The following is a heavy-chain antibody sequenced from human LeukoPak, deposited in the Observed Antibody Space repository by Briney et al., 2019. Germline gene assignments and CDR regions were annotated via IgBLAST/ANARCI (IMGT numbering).Heavy chain of an antibody. V-gene: IGHV3-7*01. J-gene: IGHJ4*02. D-gene: IGHD3-9*01. CDR2: IKQDGSEK. CDR3: ARVDFDWLFDY. Sequence: GGSLRLSCAASGFTFSSYWMSWVRQAPGKGLEWVANIKQDGSEKYYVDPVKGRFTISRDNAKNSLYLQINSLRAEDTAVYYCARVDFDWLFDYWGQGTLVTVSS. CDR1: GFTFSSYW.